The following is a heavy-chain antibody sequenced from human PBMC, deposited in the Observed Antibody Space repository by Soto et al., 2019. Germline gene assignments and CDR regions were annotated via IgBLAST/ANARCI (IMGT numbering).Heavy chain of an antibody. J-gene: IGHJ4*02. CDR1: GGSISSGGYY. CDR2: IYYSGST. CDR3: ARTELRDAPFDY. D-gene: IGHD1-7*01. Sequence: QVQLQESGPGLVKPSQTLSLTCIVSGGSISSGGYYWSWIRQHPGKGLEWIGYIYYSGSTYYNPSLKSRVTISVDTSKNQFSLKLSSVTAADTAVYYCARTELRDAPFDYWGQGTLVTVSS. V-gene: IGHV4-31*03.